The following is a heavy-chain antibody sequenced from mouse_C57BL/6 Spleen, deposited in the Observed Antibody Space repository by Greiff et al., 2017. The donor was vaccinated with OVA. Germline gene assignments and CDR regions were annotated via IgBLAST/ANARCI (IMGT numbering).Heavy chain of an antibody. V-gene: IGHV3-6*01. CDR3: ARVRDGNLWYFDY. D-gene: IGHD2-1*01. Sequence: EVQRVESGPGLVKPSQSLSLTCSVTGYSITSGYYWNWIRQFPGNKLEWMGYISYDGSNNYNPSLKNRISITRDTSKNQFFLKLNSVTTENTATYYCARVRDGNLWYFDYWGQGTTLTVSS. CDR1: GYSITSGYY. CDR2: ISYDGSN. J-gene: IGHJ2*01.